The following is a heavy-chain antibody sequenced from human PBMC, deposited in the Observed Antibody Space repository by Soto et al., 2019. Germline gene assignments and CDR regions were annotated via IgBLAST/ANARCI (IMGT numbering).Heavy chain of an antibody. J-gene: IGHJ4*02. Sequence: DVQLVESGGGLVQPGGSLRLSCAASGITFINYWMTWVRQVPGKGLEWVANIKEDGSEKYFVDSVKGRFTISRDNARNSLYLQMNSLRAEDTAVYYSACDGGGYSYGYYFDYWGQGALVSVSS. D-gene: IGHD5-18*01. CDR3: ACDGGGYSYGYYFDY. V-gene: IGHV3-7*05. CDR1: GITFINYW. CDR2: IKEDGSEK.